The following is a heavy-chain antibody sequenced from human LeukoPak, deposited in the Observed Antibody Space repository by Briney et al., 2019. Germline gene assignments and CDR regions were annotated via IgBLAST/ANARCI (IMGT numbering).Heavy chain of an antibody. CDR2: ISYDGSNK. CDR3: ARDVSIVATSHFDY. J-gene: IGHJ4*02. Sequence: GGSLRLSCAASGFTFSSYGMHWVRQAPGKGLEWVAVISYDGSNKYYADSVKGRFTISRDNSKNTLYLQMNSLRAEDTAVYYCARDVSIVATSHFDYWGQGTLVTVSS. CDR1: GFTFSSYG. D-gene: IGHD5-12*01. V-gene: IGHV3-30*03.